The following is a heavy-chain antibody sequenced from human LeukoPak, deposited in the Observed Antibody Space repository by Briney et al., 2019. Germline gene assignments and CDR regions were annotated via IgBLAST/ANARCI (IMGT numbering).Heavy chain of an antibody. Sequence: SETLSLTCAVSGGSISSGGYSWSWIRQPPGKGLEWIGYIYHSGSTYYNPSLKSRVTISVDPSKNQFSLKLSSVTAADTAVYYCARDRHYDSSGYPVIYFDYWGQGTLVTVSS. CDR1: GGSISSGGYS. D-gene: IGHD3-22*01. CDR3: ARDRHYDSSGYPVIYFDY. J-gene: IGHJ4*02. V-gene: IGHV4-30-2*01. CDR2: IYHSGST.